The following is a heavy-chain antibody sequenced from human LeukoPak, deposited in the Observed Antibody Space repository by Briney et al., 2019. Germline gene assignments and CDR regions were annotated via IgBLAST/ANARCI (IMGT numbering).Heavy chain of an antibody. CDR3: ARSTVVTRYGDY. J-gene: IGHJ4*02. Sequence: VASVKVSCKASGYTFTSYDIIWVRQAPGQGLAWVGWISAYNGNTNYAQKLQGRVTMTTDSSTSTVYMELRSLRSDDTAVYYCARSTVVTRYGDYWGQGTLVTVSS. CDR1: GYTFTSYD. D-gene: IGHD4-23*01. V-gene: IGHV1-18*01. CDR2: ISAYNGNT.